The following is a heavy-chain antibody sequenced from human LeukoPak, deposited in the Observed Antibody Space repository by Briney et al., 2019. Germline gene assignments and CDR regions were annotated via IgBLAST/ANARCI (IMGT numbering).Heavy chain of an antibody. CDR2: ISGSGGST. Sequence: PGGSLRLSCAASGFTFNIYAMSWVRQAPGKGLEWVSVISGSGGSTNYADSVKGRFTISRDNSKNTLYLQMNSLRAEDTAVYYCAKGQVRVVVPAATRVDYYYYGMDVWGQGTTVTVSS. D-gene: IGHD2-2*01. V-gene: IGHV3-23*01. CDR3: AKGQVRVVVPAATRVDYYYYGMDV. CDR1: GFTFNIYA. J-gene: IGHJ6*02.